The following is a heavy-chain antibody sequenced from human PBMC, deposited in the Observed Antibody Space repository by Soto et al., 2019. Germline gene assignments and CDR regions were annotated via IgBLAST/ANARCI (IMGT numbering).Heavy chain of an antibody. CDR1: DFSLNNARMG. Sequence: SVPTLVNPTETLMLTCSVSDFSLNNARMGVSWIRQSPGKALEWLAHVFSNDEKSYSTSLRSRLTVSKDSSRGQVVLTVTNMDPADTATYFCARSSDSSLQYIYYFDYWGPGIPVTVSS. CDR3: ARSSDSSLQYIYYFDY. V-gene: IGHV2-26*01. D-gene: IGHD6-19*01. J-gene: IGHJ4*02. CDR2: VFSNDEK.